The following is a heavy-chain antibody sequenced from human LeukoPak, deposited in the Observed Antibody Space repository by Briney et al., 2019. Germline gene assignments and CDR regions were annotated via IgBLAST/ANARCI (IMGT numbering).Heavy chain of an antibody. V-gene: IGHV4-59*01. CDR1: GGSISSYY. Sequence: SSETLSLTCTVSGGSISSYYWSWIRQPPGKGLEWIGYIYYSGSTNYNPSLKSRVTISVDTSKNQFSLKPSSVTAADTAVYYCARATTVTTMFDYWGQGTLATVSS. CDR3: ARATTVTTMFDY. D-gene: IGHD4-17*01. CDR2: IYYSGST. J-gene: IGHJ4*02.